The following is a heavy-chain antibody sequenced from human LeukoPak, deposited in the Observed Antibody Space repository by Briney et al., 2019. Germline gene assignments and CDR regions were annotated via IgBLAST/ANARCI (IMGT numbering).Heavy chain of an antibody. CDR3: AKNYGPGNAFYDY. J-gene: IGHJ4*02. CDR2: IDGSGRYI. D-gene: IGHD3-10*01. Sequence: GGSLRLSCAASGFSFSTYAMTWVRQAPGRGLEWVFAIDGSGRYIYYRDSVQGRFTNSRDNSKNTLFLQMNSLTAEDSAVYYCAKNYGPGNAFYDYWGQGVLVTVSS. CDR1: GFSFSTYA. V-gene: IGHV3-23*01.